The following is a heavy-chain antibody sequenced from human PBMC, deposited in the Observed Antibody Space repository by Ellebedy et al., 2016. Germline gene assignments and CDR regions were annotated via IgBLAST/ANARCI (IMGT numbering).Heavy chain of an antibody. Sequence: ASVKVSCKASGGSFSSYAISWVRQAPGQGLEWMGGIVPIFGTAKYAQKFQGRVTITADKSTSTAYMELSSLGSEDTAVYYCARDSRPAVTTTYYYYGMDVWGQGTTVTVSS. CDR1: GGSFSSYA. V-gene: IGHV1-69*06. CDR3: ARDSRPAVTTTYYYYGMDV. D-gene: IGHD4-17*01. J-gene: IGHJ6*02. CDR2: IVPIFGTA.